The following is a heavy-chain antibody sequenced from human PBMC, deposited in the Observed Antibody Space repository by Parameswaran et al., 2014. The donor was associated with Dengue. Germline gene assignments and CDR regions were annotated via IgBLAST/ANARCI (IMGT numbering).Heavy chain of an antibody. J-gene: IGHJ6*03. CDR3: ARATAAAYYMDV. Sequence: WVRQAPGQGLEWMGIINPSGGSTSYAQKFQGRVTMTRDTSTSTVYMELSSLRSEDTAVYYCARATAAAYYMDVWGKGTTVTVSS. CDR2: INPSGGST. V-gene: IGHV1-46*01. D-gene: IGHD6-13*01.